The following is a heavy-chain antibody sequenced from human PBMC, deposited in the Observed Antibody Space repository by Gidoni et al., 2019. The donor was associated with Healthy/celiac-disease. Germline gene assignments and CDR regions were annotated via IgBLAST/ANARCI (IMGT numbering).Heavy chain of an antibody. CDR3: ANRWGYSSSENNWFDP. CDR1: GRTFSRSA. D-gene: IGHD6-13*01. CDR2: LIPIFGIA. J-gene: IGHJ5*02. Sequence: QFQLVQSGAEVKKPGSSGKVSCTASGRTFSRSAISWVRQAHGQGLEWMGGLIPIFGIANYEQKFQGRVTITADKSTSTAYMELSSLRSEDTAVYYCANRWGYSSSENNWFDPWGQGTLVTVSS. V-gene: IGHV1-69*17.